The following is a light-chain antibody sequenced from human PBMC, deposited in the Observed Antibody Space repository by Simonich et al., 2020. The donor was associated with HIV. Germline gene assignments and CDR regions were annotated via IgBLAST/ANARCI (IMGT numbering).Light chain of an antibody. CDR1: QSLLHRNGYNY. CDR2: LGS. Sequence: DIVMTQSPLSLPVTPGEQASISCRSSQSLLHRNGYNYLDWYLQKPGQSPQLLIYLGSNRASGVPDRFSGSGSGTDFTLKISRVEAEDVGVYYCMQALQTPRTFGQGTKVEIK. V-gene: IGKV2-28*01. J-gene: IGKJ1*01. CDR3: MQALQTPRT.